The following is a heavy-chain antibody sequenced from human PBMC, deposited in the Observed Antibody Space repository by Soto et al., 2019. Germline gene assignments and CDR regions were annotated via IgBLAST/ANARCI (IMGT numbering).Heavy chain of an antibody. Sequence: SETLSPTCTVSGGSVTNSSYYCGWIRQSPGKGLEWIGSVYYRGRSYSKSSVKSRVTISVDTSKNRFSLSLYSVTASDTAVSFCVSQRTTVPTQAYFDYWGPGALVTVAS. CDR1: GGSVTNSSYY. D-gene: IGHD4-17*01. CDR3: VSQRTTVPTQAYFDY. CDR2: VYYRGRS. V-gene: IGHV4-39*01. J-gene: IGHJ4*02.